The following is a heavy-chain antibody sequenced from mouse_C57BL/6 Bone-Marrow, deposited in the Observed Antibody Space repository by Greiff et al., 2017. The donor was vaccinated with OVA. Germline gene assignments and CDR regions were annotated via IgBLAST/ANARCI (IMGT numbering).Heavy chain of an antibody. CDR2: INYDGSST. D-gene: IGHD1-1*01. CDR3: ARDRGVVAHWYFDV. CDR1: GFTFSDYY. V-gene: IGHV5-16*01. Sequence: DVKLVESEGGLVQPGSSMKLSCTASGFTFSDYYMAWVRQVPEKGLEWVANINYDGSSTYYLDSLKSRFIISRDNAKNILYLQMSSLKSEDTATYYCARDRGVVAHWYFDVWGTGTTVTVSS. J-gene: IGHJ1*03.